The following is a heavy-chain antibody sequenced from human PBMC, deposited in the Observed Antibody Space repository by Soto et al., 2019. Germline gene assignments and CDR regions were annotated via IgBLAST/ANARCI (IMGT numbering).Heavy chain of an antibody. CDR2: IYSTGNI. CDR3: AGESGDNWTYDDH. Sequence: QVQLQESGPGLVKPSETLSLTCTVSGASISDYSWSWIRQPAGKGLEWMGRIYSTGNIHYNPTVRSQFTMSIDTSRDQFSLRLTSVTGADTAVYYCAGESGDNWTYDDHWGQGTQVIVSS. J-gene: IGHJ5*02. V-gene: IGHV4-4*07. CDR1: GASISDYS. D-gene: IGHD1-7*01.